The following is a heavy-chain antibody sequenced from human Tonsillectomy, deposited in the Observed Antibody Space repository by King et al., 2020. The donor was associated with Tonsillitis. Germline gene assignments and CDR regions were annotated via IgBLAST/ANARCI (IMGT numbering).Heavy chain of an antibody. Sequence: QLQESGPGLVKPSQTLSLTCTVSGGSISSGDYYWSWIRQPPGKGLEWIGYIYYSGSTYYNPSLKSRVTISVDTSKNQFSLKLSSVTAADTAVYYCARESADMSSGYYYENAFDIWGQGTMVTVSS. CDR2: IYYSGST. CDR3: ARESADMSSGYYYENAFDI. J-gene: IGHJ3*02. CDR1: GGSISSGDYY. V-gene: IGHV4-30-4*01. D-gene: IGHD3-22*01.